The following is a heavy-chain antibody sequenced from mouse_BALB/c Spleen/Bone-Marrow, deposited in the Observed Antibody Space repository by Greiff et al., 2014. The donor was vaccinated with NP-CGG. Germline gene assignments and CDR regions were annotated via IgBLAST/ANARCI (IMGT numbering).Heavy chain of an antibody. CDR3: ARDLAY. CDR1: GFTFSSYG. J-gene: IGHJ3*01. Sequence: EVMLVESGGGLVQPGGSLKLSCAASGFTFSSYGMPWVRQTPDKRLELVATINSNGGSTYYPDSVKGRFTISRDNAKNTLYLQMSSLKSEDTAMYYCARDLAYWGQGTLVTVSA. CDR2: INSNGGST. V-gene: IGHV5-6-3*01.